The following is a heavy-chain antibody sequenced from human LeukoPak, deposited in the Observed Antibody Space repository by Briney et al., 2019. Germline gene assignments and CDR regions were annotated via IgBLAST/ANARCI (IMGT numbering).Heavy chain of an antibody. D-gene: IGHD6-19*01. CDR2: INEDENEK. J-gene: IGHJ3*02. V-gene: IGHV3-7*01. CDR1: GFIFSRYC. Sequence: PGGSLRLSCAASGFIFSRYCMMWVRQAPGKGLEWVATINEDENEKFYVESVKGRFTISRDNAKNSLYLQMNSLRDEDTAIYYCARGGGSGRWGTAFDMWGQGTLVTVSS. CDR3: ARGGGSGRWGTAFDM.